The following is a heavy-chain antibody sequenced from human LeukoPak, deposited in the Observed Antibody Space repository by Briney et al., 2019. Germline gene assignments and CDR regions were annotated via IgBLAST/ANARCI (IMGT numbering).Heavy chain of an antibody. J-gene: IGHJ4*02. Sequence: PGGSLRLSCAASGITFSSYSMNWVRQAPGKGLEWISYLSSDNYTIYYADSVKGRFTISRDNSKNTLYLQMNSLRAEDTAVYYCAKNGQGPTGRGVFDYWGKGTLVTVSS. V-gene: IGHV3-48*01. CDR1: GITFSSYS. D-gene: IGHD3-10*01. CDR2: LSSDNYTI. CDR3: AKNGQGPTGRGVFDY.